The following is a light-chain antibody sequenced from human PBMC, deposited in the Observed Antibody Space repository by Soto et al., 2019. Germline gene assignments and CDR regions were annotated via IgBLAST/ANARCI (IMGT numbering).Light chain of an antibody. CDR2: DAS. Sequence: IAWTQSPSTPSLSPGERTTLSCRASQSVSSYLAWYQQKPGQAPRLLIYDASNRATGIPARFSGSGSGTDFTLTIGSVKPEDFAVYECQQRSNWPPFCQGTRLEIK. CDR1: QSVSSY. J-gene: IGKJ5*01. CDR3: QQRSNWPP. V-gene: IGKV3-11*01.